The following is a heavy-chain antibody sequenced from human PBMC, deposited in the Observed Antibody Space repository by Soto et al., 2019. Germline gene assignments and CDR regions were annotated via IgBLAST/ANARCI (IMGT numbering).Heavy chain of an antibody. D-gene: IGHD2-2*01. CDR3: ARDLFDCSSTSCYLEGGMDV. J-gene: IGHJ6*02. CDR1: GFTFSSYA. V-gene: IGHV3-30-3*01. Sequence: QVQLVESGGGVVQPGRSLRLSCAASGFTFSSYAMHWVRQAPGKGLEWVAVISYDGSNKYYADSVKGRFTISRDNSKNTLYLQMNSRRSENTAVYYCARDLFDCSSTSCYLEGGMDVWGQGTTVTVSS. CDR2: ISYDGSNK.